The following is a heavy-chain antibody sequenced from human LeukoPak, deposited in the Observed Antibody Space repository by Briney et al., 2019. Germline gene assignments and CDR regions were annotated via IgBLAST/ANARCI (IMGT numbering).Heavy chain of an antibody. D-gene: IGHD6-19*01. Sequence: SETLSLTCTVSGGSISSYYWTWIRQPPGKGLEWIGYIYFSGSTNYDPSLKNRVTFSVDTSKNQFSLNLSSVTAADTAVYYCARGYTSGWSPALDIWGQGTMVTVSS. CDR1: GGSISSYY. CDR2: IYFSGST. V-gene: IGHV4-59*01. J-gene: IGHJ3*02. CDR3: ARGYTSGWSPALDI.